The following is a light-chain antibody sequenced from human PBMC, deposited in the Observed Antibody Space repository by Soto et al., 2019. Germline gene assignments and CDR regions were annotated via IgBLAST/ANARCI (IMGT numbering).Light chain of an antibody. CDR3: QKYNSAPWT. CDR1: QGISNY. V-gene: IGKV1-27*01. CDR2: AAS. Sequence: DIQMTQSPSSLSASVGDRVTITCRASQGISNYLAWYQQKPGKVPKLLIYAASTLQSEVPSRFSGSGSGTEFNLTISSPQPEDVATYFCQKYNSAPWTFGQGTKGEIK. J-gene: IGKJ1*01.